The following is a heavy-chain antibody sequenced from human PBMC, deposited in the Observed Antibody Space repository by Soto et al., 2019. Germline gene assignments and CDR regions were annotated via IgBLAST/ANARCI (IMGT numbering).Heavy chain of an antibody. Sequence: EVQLVESGGGLVQPGGSLRLSCAATGFTFSSYWMSWVRQAPGKGLEWVANIKQDGSERYCVDSVKGRFTISRDNAKNSLYLQMNSLGAEDTGVYYCARHGGYSFDYWGQGTLVTVSS. D-gene: IGHD4-17*01. V-gene: IGHV3-7*04. CDR3: ARHGGYSFDY. J-gene: IGHJ4*02. CDR2: IKQDGSER. CDR1: GFTFSSYW.